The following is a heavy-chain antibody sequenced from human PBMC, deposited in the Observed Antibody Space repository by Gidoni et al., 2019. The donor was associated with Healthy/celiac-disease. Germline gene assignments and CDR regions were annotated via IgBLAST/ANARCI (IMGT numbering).Heavy chain of an antibody. CDR1: GGSISSGGYS. CDR3: ARYCSSTSCKAFDY. Sequence: QLQLQESGSGLVKPSQTLSLTCAVSGGSISSGGYSWSWIRQPPGKGLEWIGYIYHSGSTYYNPSLKSRVTISVHRSKNQFSLKLSSVTAADTAVYCCARYCSSTSCKAFDYWVQGTLVTVSS. D-gene: IGHD2-2*01. CDR2: IYHSGST. V-gene: IGHV4-30-2*01. J-gene: IGHJ4*02.